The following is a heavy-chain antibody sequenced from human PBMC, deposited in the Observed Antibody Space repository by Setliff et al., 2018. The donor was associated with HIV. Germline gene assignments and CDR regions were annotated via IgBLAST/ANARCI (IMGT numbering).Heavy chain of an antibody. CDR1: GDSISSGGYY. Sequence: SETLSLTCTVSGDSISSGGYYWSWIRQHSGKGLEWIGYIYYSGNTYYNPSLKRRVTMSVDTSKNQFSLKLSSVTAADTAVYYCARQREVYGTVYYYYMDVWGKGTTVTVSS. CDR3: ARQREVYGTVYYYYMDV. J-gene: IGHJ6*03. D-gene: IGHD4-17*01. CDR2: IYYSGNT. V-gene: IGHV4-31*03.